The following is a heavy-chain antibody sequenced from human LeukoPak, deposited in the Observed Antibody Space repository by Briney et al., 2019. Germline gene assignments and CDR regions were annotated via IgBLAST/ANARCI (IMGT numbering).Heavy chain of an antibody. J-gene: IGHJ4*02. D-gene: IGHD3-10*01. CDR2: IYYSGNT. CDR3: ARELSRGFDY. CDR1: GSFMSSCY. V-gene: IGHV4-59*13. Sequence: SLTCTVCGSFMSSCYGRWLRLPGGGGLEWIEYIYYSGNTNYNPSLESRLTISVDTTKKQLSLKLTSVTAAESGVYYCARELSRGFDYWGQGTLVTVSS.